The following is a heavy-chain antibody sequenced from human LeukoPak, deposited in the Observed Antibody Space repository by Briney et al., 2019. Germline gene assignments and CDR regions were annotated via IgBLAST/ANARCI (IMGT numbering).Heavy chain of an antibody. CDR2: ISSSGSTI. J-gene: IGHJ4*02. Sequence: GGSLRLSCAASGFTFSSYEMNWVRQAPGKGLEWVSYISSSGSTIYYADSVKGRFTISRDNSKNTLYLQMNSLRAEDTAVYYCAKDHSSGLMQYQSYYFDYWGQGTLVTVSS. CDR1: GFTFSSYE. CDR3: AKDHSSGLMQYQSYYFDY. D-gene: IGHD6-19*01. V-gene: IGHV3-48*03.